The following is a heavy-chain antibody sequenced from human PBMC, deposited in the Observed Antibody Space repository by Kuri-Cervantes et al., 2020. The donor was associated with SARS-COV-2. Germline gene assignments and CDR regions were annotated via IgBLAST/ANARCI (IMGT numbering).Heavy chain of an antibody. Sequence: GESLKISCTTSAFTFDDYALAWFRQAPGKGLEWVGFIRSKAYGETTEYAASVKGRFSISRDDSESIAYLQMNSLKTEDTAVYYCSRNFWAGYWPFDYWSQGTLVTVSS. CDR1: AFTFDDYA. CDR2: IRSKAYGETT. CDR3: SRNFWAGYWPFDY. D-gene: IGHD3/OR15-3a*01. V-gene: IGHV3-49*03. J-gene: IGHJ4*02.